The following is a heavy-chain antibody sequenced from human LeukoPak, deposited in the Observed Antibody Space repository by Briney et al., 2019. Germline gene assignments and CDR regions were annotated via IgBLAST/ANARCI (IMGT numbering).Heavy chain of an antibody. CDR2: IYHSGST. V-gene: IGHV4-4*02. CDR3: ERSSSDGNYGMDV. Sequence: SGTLSLTCAVPGGTISSSNWRCWVRQPPGKGLEWIGEIYHSGSTNYNPSLKSRVTISVDKSKNQFSLKLSSVTAADTAVYYCERSSSDGNYGMDVWGKGTTVTVPS. CDR1: GGTISSSNW. J-gene: IGHJ6*04.